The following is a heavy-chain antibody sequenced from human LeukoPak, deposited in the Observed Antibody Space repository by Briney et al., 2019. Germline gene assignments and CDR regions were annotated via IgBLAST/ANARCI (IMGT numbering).Heavy chain of an antibody. V-gene: IGHV1-69*05. CDR1: GGTFSSYA. CDR2: IIPIFGTA. J-gene: IGHJ4*02. CDR3: AKWTTTYLDY. D-gene: IGHD1-1*01. Sequence: SVKVSCKASGGTFSSYAISWVRQAPGQGLEWMGGIIPIFGTANYAQKFQGRVTMTRDTSTSTVYMELSSLRSEDTAMYYCAKWTTTYLDYWGQGTLVTVSS.